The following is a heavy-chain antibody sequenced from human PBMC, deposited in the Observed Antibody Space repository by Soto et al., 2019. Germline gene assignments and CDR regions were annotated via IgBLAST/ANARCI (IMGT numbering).Heavy chain of an antibody. J-gene: IGHJ6*02. D-gene: IGHD5-12*01. CDR3: ARALGYSGYAGMDV. V-gene: IGHV1-18*01. CDR1: GYTFTIYG. Sequence: ASVKVSCMASGYTFTIYGINWVRQAPGQGLEWMGWISPDNGNTNYAQKLQGRVTMTTDTSTSTAYMELRSLGSDDTAVYYCARALGYSGYAGMDVWGQGTTVTVSS. CDR2: ISPDNGNT.